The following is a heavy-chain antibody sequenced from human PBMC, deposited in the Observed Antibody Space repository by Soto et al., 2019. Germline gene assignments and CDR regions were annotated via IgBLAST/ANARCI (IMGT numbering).Heavy chain of an antibody. J-gene: IGHJ6*02. CDR2: ISGSGGST. D-gene: IGHD3-22*01. CDR3: AKDRGYDTYYGMDV. V-gene: IGHV3-23*01. CDR1: GFTFSSYA. Sequence: EVQLLESGGGWVQPGGSLILSCAASGFTFSSYAMRWVRHAPGMWLEWVSAISGSGGSTYYADSVKGRFTICRDTSKNTLYLQMNSLRAEDTALYYCAKDRGYDTYYGMDVWGQGTTVTVSS.